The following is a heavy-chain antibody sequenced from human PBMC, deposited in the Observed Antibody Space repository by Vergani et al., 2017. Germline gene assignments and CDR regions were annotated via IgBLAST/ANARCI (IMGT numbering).Heavy chain of an antibody. D-gene: IGHD6-6*01. J-gene: IGHJ6*03. CDR3: ARVRSIAARPYYMDV. CDR2: ISAYNGNT. CDR1: GYTFTSYG. V-gene: IGHV1-18*01. Sequence: QVQLVQSGAEVKKPGASVKVSCKASGYTFTSYGISWVRQAPGQGLEWMGWISAYNGNTKYLQKFQGRVTITRYTSARTAYMELSSLRSEDTAVYYCARVRSIAARPYYMDVWGKGTTVTVSS.